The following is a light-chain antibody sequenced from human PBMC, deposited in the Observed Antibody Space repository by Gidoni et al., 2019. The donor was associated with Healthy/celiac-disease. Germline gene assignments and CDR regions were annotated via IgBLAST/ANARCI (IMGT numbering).Light chain of an antibody. CDR2: DAS. V-gene: IGKV1-33*01. Sequence: DIQMTQSPSSLSASVGDRVTITCQASQGISNYLNWYQQKPGKAPKLLIYDASNLETGVPSRFSGSGSGTDFTFTISSLQPEDIATYYCQQYYNLPRTFGGGTKVEIK. J-gene: IGKJ4*01. CDR3: QQYYNLPRT. CDR1: QGISNY.